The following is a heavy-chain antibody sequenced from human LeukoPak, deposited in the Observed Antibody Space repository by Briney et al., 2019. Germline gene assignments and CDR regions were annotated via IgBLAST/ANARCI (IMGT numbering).Heavy chain of an antibody. CDR1: GFTFSSYS. V-gene: IGHV3-30*03. D-gene: IGHD4-17*01. Sequence: GGSLRLSCAASGFTFSSYSMNWVRQAPGKGLEWVAVISYDGSNKYYADSVKGRFTISRDNSRNTLYLQMNSLRAEDTAVYYCARGDYGDQYFDYWGQGTLVTVSS. J-gene: IGHJ4*02. CDR3: ARGDYGDQYFDY. CDR2: ISYDGSNK.